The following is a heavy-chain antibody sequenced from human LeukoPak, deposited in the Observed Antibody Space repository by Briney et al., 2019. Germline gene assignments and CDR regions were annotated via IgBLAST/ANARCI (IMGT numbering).Heavy chain of an antibody. CDR2: TKPNNGGT. J-gene: IGHJ6*02. CDR1: GYIFTGSY. V-gene: IGHV1-2*02. Sequence: GASVKVSCKASGYIFTGSYIHWVRQAPGQGLEWMGYTKPNNGGTSYAQKFQGRVTMTRDTSISTAYMELSRLRSDDTAVYYCARGSIVVVPAAINYYYGMDVWGQGTTVTVSS. CDR3: ARGSIVVVPAAINYYYGMDV. D-gene: IGHD2-2*01.